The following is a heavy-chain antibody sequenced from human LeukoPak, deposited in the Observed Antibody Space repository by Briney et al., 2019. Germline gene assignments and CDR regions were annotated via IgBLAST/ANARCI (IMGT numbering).Heavy chain of an antibody. CDR1: GYTFTSYG. CDR3: ARGRGGSGPYYYYYYMDV. V-gene: IGHV1-18*01. J-gene: IGHJ6*03. D-gene: IGHD3-10*01. CDR2: ISAYNGNT. Sequence: ASVKVSCKASGYTFTSYGISWVRQAPGQGLEWMGWISAYNGNTNYAQKLQGRVTMTRDMSTSTVYMELSSLRSEDTAVYYCARGRGGSGPYYYYYYMDVWGKGTTVTVSS.